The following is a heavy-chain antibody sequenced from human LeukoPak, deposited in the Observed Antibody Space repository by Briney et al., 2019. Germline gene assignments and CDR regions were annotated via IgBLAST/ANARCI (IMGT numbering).Heavy chain of an antibody. D-gene: IGHD1-26*01. CDR2: ISYDGSNK. CDR1: GFIFRSYA. J-gene: IGHJ4*02. CDR3: ARDLLGWELHYFDY. V-gene: IGHV3-30*04. Sequence: GGPLRLCCAASGFIFRSYAMHGCRQPPGKGLQGVAVISYDGSNKYYVHSLKGRFTISIDNSKNTLSLQLNSLRAEDTAVYYWARDLLGWELHYFDYWGQGGLVSVSS.